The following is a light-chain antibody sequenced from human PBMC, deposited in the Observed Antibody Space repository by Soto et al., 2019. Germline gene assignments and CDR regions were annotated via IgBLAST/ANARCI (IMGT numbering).Light chain of an antibody. J-gene: IGKJ1*01. V-gene: IGKV1-5*03. CDR1: QSISSY. CDR3: QHYNTYPWT. Sequence: IQMTQSPSSLSASVGDRVTITCRASQSISSYLNWYQQKPGKAPNLLIHKASHLESGVPSRFSGSGSGTEFTLTISSLQPGDFATYYCQHYNTYPWTFGQGTKVDIK. CDR2: KAS.